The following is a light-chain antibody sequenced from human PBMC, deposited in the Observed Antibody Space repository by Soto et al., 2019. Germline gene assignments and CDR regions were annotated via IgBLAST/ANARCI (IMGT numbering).Light chain of an antibody. CDR3: QQYNSSPFT. V-gene: IGKV1-5*03. J-gene: IGKJ3*01. CDR2: KAS. Sequence: DIPMTQSPSTLSASVGDRVTITCRASQSISSWLAWYHQKPGKAPKLLIYKASSLESGVPSRFSGSGSGTEFTLTISSLQTDDLATYYCQQYNSSPFTFGPGTKVDIK. CDR1: QSISSW.